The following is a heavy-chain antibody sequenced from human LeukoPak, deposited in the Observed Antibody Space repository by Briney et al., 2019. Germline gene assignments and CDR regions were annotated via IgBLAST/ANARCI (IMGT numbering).Heavy chain of an antibody. CDR2: ISGSGGST. Sequence: GGSLRLSCAASGFTFSSYAMSWVRQAPGKGLEWVSAISGSGGSTYYADSVKGRFTISRDNSKNTLYLQMDSLRAEDTAVYYCAKDGVTMVRGVKPLDYWGQATLVTVSS. V-gene: IGHV3-23*01. D-gene: IGHD3-10*01. CDR1: GFTFSSYA. J-gene: IGHJ4*02. CDR3: AKDGVTMVRGVKPLDY.